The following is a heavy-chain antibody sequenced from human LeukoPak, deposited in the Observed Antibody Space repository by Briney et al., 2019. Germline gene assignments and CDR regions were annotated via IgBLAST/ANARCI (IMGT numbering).Heavy chain of an antibody. CDR2: INHSGST. D-gene: IGHD2-2*01. J-gene: IGHJ4*02. CDR3: ARGRRPRYCSSTSCSRANFDY. Sequence: SETLSLTCAVYGGSFSGYYWSWFRQPPGKGLEWIGEINHSGSTNYNPSLKSRVTISVDTSKNQFSLKLSSVTAAGTAVYYCARGRRPRYCSSTSCSRANFDYWGQGTLVTVSS. CDR1: GGSFSGYY. V-gene: IGHV4-34*01.